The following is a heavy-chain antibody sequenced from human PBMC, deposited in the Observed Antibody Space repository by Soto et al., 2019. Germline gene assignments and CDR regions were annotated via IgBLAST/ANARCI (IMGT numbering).Heavy chain of an antibody. J-gene: IGHJ5*02. D-gene: IGHD3-10*01. CDR2: INAGNGNT. V-gene: IGHV1-3*05. CDR3: ARGYGSGSLNNCFDP. CDR1: GYTFVSNV. Sequence: QVQLVQSGAEEKKPGASVKVSCKASGYTFVSNVIHWVRQAPGQRLEWMGWINAGNGNTKYSQKFQDRVTITRDTSASTAYMELSSLRSEDTAVYYFARGYGSGSLNNCFDPWGQGTLVTVSS.